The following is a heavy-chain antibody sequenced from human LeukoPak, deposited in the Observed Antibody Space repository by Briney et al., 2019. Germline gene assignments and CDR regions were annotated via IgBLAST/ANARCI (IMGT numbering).Heavy chain of an antibody. V-gene: IGHV1-18*01. Sequence: WASVKVSCKASGYTFTSYGISWVRQAPGQGLEWMGWISAYNGNTNYAQKLQGRVTMTTDTSTSTAYMELRSLRSDDTAVYYCARSTRLLWFGELEPEFDYWGQGTLVTVSS. D-gene: IGHD3-10*01. J-gene: IGHJ4*02. CDR1: GYTFTSYG. CDR2: ISAYNGNT. CDR3: ARSTRLLWFGELEPEFDY.